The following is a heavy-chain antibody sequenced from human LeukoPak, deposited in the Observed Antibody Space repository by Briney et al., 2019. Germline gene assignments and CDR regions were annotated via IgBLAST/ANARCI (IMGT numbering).Heavy chain of an antibody. Sequence: GASVKVSCKASGYTFTGYYMHWVRQAPGQGLEWMGWINPNSGGTNYAQKFQGRATMTRDTSISTAYMELSRLRSDDTAVYYCAREAYDSSGHCFDYWGQGTLVTVSS. CDR3: AREAYDSSGHCFDY. CDR1: GYTFTGYY. V-gene: IGHV1-2*02. CDR2: INPNSGGT. D-gene: IGHD3-22*01. J-gene: IGHJ4*02.